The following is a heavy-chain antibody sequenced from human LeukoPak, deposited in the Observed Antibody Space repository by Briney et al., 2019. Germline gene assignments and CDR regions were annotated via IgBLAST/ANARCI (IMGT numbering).Heavy chain of an antibody. CDR2: ISGSGGST. CDR3: AKAASYSSGWYSAY. Sequence: GGSLRLSCAASGFTFSSYAMSWVRQAPGKGLEWVSAISGSGGSTYYADSVKGQFTISRDNSKNTLYLQMNSLRAEDTAVYYCAKAASYSSGWYSAYWGQGTLVTVSS. V-gene: IGHV3-23*01. CDR1: GFTFSSYA. J-gene: IGHJ4*02. D-gene: IGHD6-19*01.